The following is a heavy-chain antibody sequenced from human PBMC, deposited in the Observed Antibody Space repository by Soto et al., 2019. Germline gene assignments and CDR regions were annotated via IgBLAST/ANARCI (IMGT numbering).Heavy chain of an antibody. CDR2: ISYGGGTT. CDR1: EVTFSNYA. Sequence: PGGSLRLGCAASEVTFSNYAVSWVRQAPGKGLEWVSAISYGGGTTYYADSVKGRFTISRDNSKNTLYLQMNSLRAEDTAVYYCAKNPGYYYDSTGYHFDYWGQGTLVTVSS. J-gene: IGHJ4*02. D-gene: IGHD3-22*01. V-gene: IGHV3-23*01. CDR3: AKNPGYYYDSTGYHFDY.